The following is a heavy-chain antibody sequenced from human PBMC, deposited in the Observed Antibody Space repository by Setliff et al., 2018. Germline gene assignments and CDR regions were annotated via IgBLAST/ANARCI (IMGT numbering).Heavy chain of an antibody. CDR1: GFTFSRYW. CDR3: ARDPGWRTLFYYYYYMDV. J-gene: IGHJ6*03. V-gene: IGHV3-7*01. Sequence: GGSLRLSCAASGFTFSRYWMSWVRQAPGKGLEWVANIKQDGSEKYYVDSVKGRFTISRDNAKNSLYLQMNSLRAEDTAVYYCARDPGWRTLFYYYYYMDVWGKGTTVTVSS. D-gene: IGHD3-3*01. CDR2: IKQDGSEK.